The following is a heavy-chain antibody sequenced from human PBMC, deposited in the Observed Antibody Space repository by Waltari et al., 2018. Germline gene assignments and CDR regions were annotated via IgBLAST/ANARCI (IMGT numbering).Heavy chain of an antibody. CDR3: ARDRWNQQLGYYFDY. CDR2: IYYSGST. V-gene: IGHV4-59*01. J-gene: IGHJ4*02. CDR1: GGSISSYY. Sequence: QVQLQESGPGLVKPSETLSLTCTVSGGSISSYYWSWIWQPPGKGLEWIGYIYYSGSTNYNPSLKSRVTISVDTSKNQFSLKLSSVTAADTAVYYCARDRWNQQLGYYFDYWGQGTLVTVSS. D-gene: IGHD6-13*01.